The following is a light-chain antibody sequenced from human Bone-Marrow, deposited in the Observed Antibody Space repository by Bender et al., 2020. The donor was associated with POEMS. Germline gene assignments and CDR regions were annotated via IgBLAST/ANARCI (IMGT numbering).Light chain of an antibody. CDR3: AVWEDNLNCWV. Sequence: QSVLTQPPSASGTPGQRVTISCSGGSSNIGAHAVNWYQHLPGPAPKLLIYSSHRRPSEVPDRFSVSRSGTAASLAVSGLQSEDKADYYWAVWEDNLNCWVLGGGTKLTV. V-gene: IGLV1-44*01. CDR1: SSNIGAHA. J-gene: IGLJ3*02. CDR2: SSH.